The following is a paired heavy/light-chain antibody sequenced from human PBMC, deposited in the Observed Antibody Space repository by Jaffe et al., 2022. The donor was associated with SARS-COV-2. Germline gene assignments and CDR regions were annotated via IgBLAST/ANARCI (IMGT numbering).Light chain of an antibody. CDR1: RDISNS. CDR2: DSS. CDR3: QQYDILPPR. J-gene: IGKJ3*01. V-gene: IGKV1-33*01. Sequence: DIQMTQSPSSLSASVGDRVTITCQASRDISNSLNWFQQKPGTAPKLLIHDSSSLETGVPSRFSGSGSGTDFAFTISSLQPEDVATYYCQQYDILPPRFGPGTKVDLK.
Heavy chain of an antibody. J-gene: IGHJ4*02. CDR3: ARDPVRGQLVGSFDY. D-gene: IGHD3-10*02. Sequence: QVQLQESGPGLVKPSQTLSLTCTVSGDSVSSGDYYWTWIRQSPVRGLEWIGYVYSNGHSYTTSSLRGRVSLSVDTSKNQFSLKLTSVTAADTAVYFCARDPVRGQLVGSFDYWGQGILVTVSS. CDR1: GDSVSSGDYY. CDR2: VYSNGHS. V-gene: IGHV4-30-4*01.